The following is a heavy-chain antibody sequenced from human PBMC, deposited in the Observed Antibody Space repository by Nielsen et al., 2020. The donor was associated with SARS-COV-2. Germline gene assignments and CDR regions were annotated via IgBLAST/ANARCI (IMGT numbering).Heavy chain of an antibody. Sequence: GGSLRLSCAASGFTFSSHWMSWVRQAPGKGLEWVATIKDDGNGKFYADPVKGRFTVSRDDGKNALHLRMNSLRAEDTAVYYCARDLDQGDYWGQGTLVTVSS. CDR3: ARDLDQGDY. D-gene: IGHD1-1*01. CDR2: IKDDGNGK. CDR1: GFTFSSHW. J-gene: IGHJ4*02. V-gene: IGHV3-7*03.